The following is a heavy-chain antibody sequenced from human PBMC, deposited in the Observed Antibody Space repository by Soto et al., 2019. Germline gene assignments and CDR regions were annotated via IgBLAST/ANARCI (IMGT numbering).Heavy chain of an antibody. Sequence: PGGSLRLSCAASGFTYSNYGMHWVRQAPGKGLEWVAVISNDGSNKYDADSVKGRFTISRDNSKNTLYLEMNSLRPEDTAVYYCARAVGVGIPGQALVRYWGQGTLVTVSS. CDR2: ISNDGSNK. CDR3: ARAVGVGIPGQALVRY. D-gene: IGHD1-26*01. J-gene: IGHJ4*02. CDR1: GFTYSNYG. V-gene: IGHV3-30*03.